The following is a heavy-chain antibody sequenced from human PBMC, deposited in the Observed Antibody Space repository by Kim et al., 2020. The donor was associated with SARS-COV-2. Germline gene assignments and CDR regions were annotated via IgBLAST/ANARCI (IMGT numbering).Heavy chain of an antibody. J-gene: IGHJ6*02. CDR3: AKDLFDHGGNQYYYGMDV. CDR2: ISGSGGST. D-gene: IGHD4-17*01. CDR1: GFTFSSYA. Sequence: GGSLRLSCAASGFTFSSYAMSWVRQAPGKGLEWVSAISGSGGSTYYADSVKGRFTISRDNSKNTLYLQINSLRAEDTAVYYCAKDLFDHGGNQYYYGMDVWGQGTRVTVSS. V-gene: IGHV3-23*01.